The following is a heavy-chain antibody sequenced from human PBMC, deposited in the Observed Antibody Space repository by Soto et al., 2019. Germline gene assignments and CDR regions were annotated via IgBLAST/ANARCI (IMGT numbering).Heavy chain of an antibody. D-gene: IGHD1-1*01. Sequence: QVQLVQSGAEVKKPGASVKVSCKASGYTFTSYDINWVRQATGQGLEWMGWMNPHSGNTGYAQKFQGRVTMTRNTSISTAYIELSSLRSEDTAVYYCARERTGTTSMDVWGQGTTVTVSS. CDR2: MNPHSGNT. J-gene: IGHJ6*02. V-gene: IGHV1-8*01. CDR1: GYTFTSYD. CDR3: ARERTGTTSMDV.